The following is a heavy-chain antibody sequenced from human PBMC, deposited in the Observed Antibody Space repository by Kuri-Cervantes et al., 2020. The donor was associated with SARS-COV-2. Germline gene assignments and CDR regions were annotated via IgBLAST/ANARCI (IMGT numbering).Heavy chain of an antibody. V-gene: IGHV3-7*03. CDR2: IKQDGSEK. Sequence: GESLKISCAASGFTFSSYWMSWVRQAPGKGLEWVANIKQDGSEKYYVDSVKGRFTISRDNAKNSLYLQMNSLRAEDTALYYCATVGDYYDSSGYSGSLDYWGQGTLVTVSS. J-gene: IGHJ4*02. CDR3: ATVGDYYDSSGYSGSLDY. D-gene: IGHD3-22*01. CDR1: GFTFSSYW.